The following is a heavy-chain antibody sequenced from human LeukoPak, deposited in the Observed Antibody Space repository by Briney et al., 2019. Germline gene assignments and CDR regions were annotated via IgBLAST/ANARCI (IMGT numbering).Heavy chain of an antibody. J-gene: IGHJ4*02. CDR3: AREQVEYSSSWYTIFDY. D-gene: IGHD6-13*01. Sequence: SETLSLTCTVSGGSINNYYWSWIRQPAGKGLEWIGRIYTRGSTNYNPSLKSRVTMSVDTSKNQFSLKLSSVTAADTAVYYCAREQVEYSSSWYTIFDYWGQGTLVTVSS. CDR2: IYTRGST. CDR1: GGSINNYY. V-gene: IGHV4-4*07.